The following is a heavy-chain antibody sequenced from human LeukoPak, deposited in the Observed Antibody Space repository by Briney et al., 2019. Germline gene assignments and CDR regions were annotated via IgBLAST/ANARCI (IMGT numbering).Heavy chain of an antibody. CDR2: IKQDGSEK. V-gene: IGHV3-7*01. J-gene: IGHJ3*02. Sequence: GGSLRPSCAASGFTLSSYWLSWVRQAPGKGQEWVANIKQDGSEKHYVDSVKGRFTISRDNAKKSLNLQMNSLRAAHTAEYHRATDIAGPTQEAFDTSGQGKMVTVSS. CDR3: ATDIAGPTQEAFDT. CDR1: GFTLSSYW. D-gene: IGHD3-16*02.